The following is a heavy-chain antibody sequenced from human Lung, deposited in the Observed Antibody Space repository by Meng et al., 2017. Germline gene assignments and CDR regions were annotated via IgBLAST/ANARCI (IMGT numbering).Heavy chain of an antibody. CDR2: LGAHPGDP. V-gene: IGHV1-18*01. D-gene: IGHD3-10*01. J-gene: IGHJ4*02. Sequence: HVQLLQSGAEVKQPGASLKVSCKASDYTFTVYGVCWVRQAPGQGLEWMAWLGAHPGDPSFAPKFLGRVTVTADTATATAYMELRSLRSDDTAVYYCARGTPGRSYCDYWGLGTLVTVSS. CDR3: ARGTPGRSYCDY. CDR1: DYTFTVYG.